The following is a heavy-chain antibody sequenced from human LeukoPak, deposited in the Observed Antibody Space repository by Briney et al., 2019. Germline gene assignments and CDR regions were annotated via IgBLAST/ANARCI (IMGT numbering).Heavy chain of an antibody. Sequence: SETLSLTCTVSGGSISSSSYYWGWIRQPPGKGLEWIGRIYYSGSTYYNPSLKGRVSISVDTSENQFSLKLSSVTAADTAVYYCARHFVGYCGSTSCSALYFDYWGQGTLVTVSS. CDR1: GGSISSSSYY. CDR3: ARHFVGYCGSTSCSALYFDY. J-gene: IGHJ4*02. V-gene: IGHV4-39*01. D-gene: IGHD2-2*01. CDR2: IYYSGST.